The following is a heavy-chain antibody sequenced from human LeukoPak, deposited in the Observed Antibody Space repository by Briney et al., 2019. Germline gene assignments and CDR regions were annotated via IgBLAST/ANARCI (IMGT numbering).Heavy chain of an antibody. CDR1: GYSFGSYW. CDR2: IYPRDSDT. J-gene: IGHJ4*02. CDR3: VRLGYCGGGSCYSRGSFDY. D-gene: IGHD2-15*01. V-gene: IGHV5-51*01. Sequence: GESLKISCKGSGYSFGSYWIGWVRQMPRKGLEWMGLIYPRDSDTRYSPSFQGQVTISADQSISTAYLQWNSLKASDISMYYCVRLGYCGGGSCYSRGSFDYWGQGTLVTVSS.